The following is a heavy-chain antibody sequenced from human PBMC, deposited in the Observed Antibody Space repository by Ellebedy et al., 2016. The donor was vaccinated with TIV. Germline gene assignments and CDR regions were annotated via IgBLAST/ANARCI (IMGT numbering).Heavy chain of an antibody. Sequence: GESLKISCVASGFSFRSYWMSWVRQAQGKGLEWVANIYQDGSNQYYVDSVKGRFTISRDNANKSLFLQMNSLRGEDTAVYYCARRGSYGDYAVQINNWFDRWGRGTLVTVSS. CDR1: GFSFRSYW. CDR3: ARRGSYGDYAVQINNWFDR. J-gene: IGHJ5*02. V-gene: IGHV3-7*01. CDR2: IYQDGSNQ. D-gene: IGHD4-17*01.